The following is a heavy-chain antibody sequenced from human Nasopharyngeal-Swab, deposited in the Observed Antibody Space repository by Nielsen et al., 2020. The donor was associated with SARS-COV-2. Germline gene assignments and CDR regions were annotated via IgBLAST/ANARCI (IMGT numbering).Heavy chain of an antibody. CDR2: ISSSSSTI. J-gene: IGHJ5*02. CDR3: ASRPGPGTAFDL. D-gene: IGHD1-1*01. Sequence: GGSLRLSCAASGFTFSSYSMNWVRQAPGKGLEWVSYISSSSSTIYYADSVKGRFTISRDNAKNSLYLQMDSLRVEDTAVYYCASRPGPGTAFDLWGQGTLVTVSS. CDR1: GFTFSSYS. V-gene: IGHV3-48*04.